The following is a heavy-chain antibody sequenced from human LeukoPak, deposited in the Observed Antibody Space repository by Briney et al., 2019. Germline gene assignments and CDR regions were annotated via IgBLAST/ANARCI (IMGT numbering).Heavy chain of an antibody. V-gene: IGHV3-13*01. Sequence: SGGSLRLSCAASGFTFSSYDMHWVRQATGEGLEWVSAIGTAGDTYYPGSVKGRFTISRENAKNSLYLQMNSLRAGDTAVYYCARAYCSGGSCYSGLDYWGQGTLVTVSS. CDR1: GFTFSSYD. CDR2: IGTAGDT. J-gene: IGHJ4*02. D-gene: IGHD2-15*01. CDR3: ARAYCSGGSCYSGLDY.